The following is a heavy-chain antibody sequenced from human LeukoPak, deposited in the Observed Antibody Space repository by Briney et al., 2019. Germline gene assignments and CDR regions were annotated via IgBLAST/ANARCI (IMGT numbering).Heavy chain of an antibody. J-gene: IGHJ6*02. D-gene: IGHD6-13*01. CDR3: ARGGSSLYYYYGMDV. V-gene: IGHV1-2*02. Sequence: ASVKVSCKASGYTFTSYYMHWVRRAPGQGLEWMGWINPNSGGTNYAQKFQGRVTMTRDTSISTAYMELSRLRSDDTAVYYCARGGSSLYYYYGMDVWGQGTTVTVSS. CDR2: INPNSGGT. CDR1: GYTFTSYY.